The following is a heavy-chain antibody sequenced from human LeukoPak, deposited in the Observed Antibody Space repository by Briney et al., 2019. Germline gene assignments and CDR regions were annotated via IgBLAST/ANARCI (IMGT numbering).Heavy chain of an antibody. CDR1: GGSISSGGYY. Sequence: KPSETLSLTCTVSGGSISSGGYYWSWIRQHPGKGLEWIGYIYYSGSTNYNPSLKSRVTISVDTSKNQFSLKLSSVTAADTAVYYCARHHSGYTFDYWGQGTLVTVSS. J-gene: IGHJ4*02. CDR3: ARHHSGYTFDY. D-gene: IGHD3-22*01. CDR2: IYYSGST. V-gene: IGHV4-61*08.